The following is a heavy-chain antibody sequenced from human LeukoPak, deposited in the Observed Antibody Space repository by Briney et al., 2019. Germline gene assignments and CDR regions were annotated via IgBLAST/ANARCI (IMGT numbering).Heavy chain of an antibody. CDR2: YDPEDGET. CDR1: GYALTELS. Sequence: GASQKVSCKVSGYALTELSTHWVRQAPGKGLEWMGSYDPEDGETVYAQKFQGRATMTEDTSADTAYMELSSLRSEDTAVYYCATGHYGDSRHDYWGQGTLVTVSS. CDR3: ATGHYGDSRHDY. V-gene: IGHV1-24*01. D-gene: IGHD4-17*01. J-gene: IGHJ4*02.